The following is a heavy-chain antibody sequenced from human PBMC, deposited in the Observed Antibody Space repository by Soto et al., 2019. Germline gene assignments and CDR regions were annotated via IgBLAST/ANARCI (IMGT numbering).Heavy chain of an antibody. CDR2: IKQDGSEK. CDR3: ARDGLVPAASWYFDL. CDR1: GFTFSSYW. D-gene: IGHD2-2*01. V-gene: IGHV3-7*01. J-gene: IGHJ2*01. Sequence: EVQLVESGGGLVQPGGSLRLSCAASGFTFSSYWMSWVRQAPGKGLEWVANIKQDGSEKYYVDSVKGRFTISRDNAKNSLYLQMNSLRAEDTAVYYCARDGLVPAASWYFDLWGRGTLVTVSS.